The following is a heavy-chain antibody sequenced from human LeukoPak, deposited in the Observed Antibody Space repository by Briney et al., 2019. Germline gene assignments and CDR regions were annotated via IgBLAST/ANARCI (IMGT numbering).Heavy chain of an antibody. CDR1: GFIFSGSD. V-gene: IGHV3-73*01. Sequence: GGSLRLSCATSGFIFSGSDIHWVRQASGRGLEWVGRIRTKLRNYATAYAASVKGRFTISRDDSGDTAYLQMNSLKTEDTAVYYCTTYISGHYWGQGALVTVSS. CDR3: TTYISGHY. D-gene: IGHD1-20*01. J-gene: IGHJ4*02. CDR2: IRTKLRNYAT.